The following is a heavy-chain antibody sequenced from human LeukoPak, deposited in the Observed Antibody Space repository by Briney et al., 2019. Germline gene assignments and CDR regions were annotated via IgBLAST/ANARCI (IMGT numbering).Heavy chain of an antibody. D-gene: IGHD2-2*02. V-gene: IGHV1-46*03. CDR2: INPSGGST. Sequence: ASVKVSCKASGYTFTSYYMHWVRQAPGPGLEWMGIINPSGGSTSYAQKFQGRVTMTRDTSTSTVYMELSSLRSEDTAVYYCAISLVVPAAIHYWGQGTLVTVSS. CDR3: AISLVVPAAIHY. CDR1: GYTFTSYY. J-gene: IGHJ4*02.